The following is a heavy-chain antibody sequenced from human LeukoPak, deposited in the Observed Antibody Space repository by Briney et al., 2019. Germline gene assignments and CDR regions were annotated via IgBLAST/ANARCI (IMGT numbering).Heavy chain of an antibody. Sequence: PSETLSLTCTVSGGSISSYYWSWIRQPPGKGLERIGYIYYSGSTNYNPSLKSRVTISVDTSKNQFSLKLSSVTAADTAVYYCARDRVGTGDRYYYMDVWGKGTTVTVSS. V-gene: IGHV4-59*12. J-gene: IGHJ6*03. CDR2: IYYSGST. CDR3: ARDRVGTGDRYYYMDV. CDR1: GGSISSYY. D-gene: IGHD7-27*01.